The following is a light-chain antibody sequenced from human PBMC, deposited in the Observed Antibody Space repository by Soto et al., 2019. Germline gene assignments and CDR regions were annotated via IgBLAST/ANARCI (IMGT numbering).Light chain of an antibody. CDR1: QTISSH. CDR3: QQSYSAPYT. J-gene: IGKJ2*01. CDR2: DAS. V-gene: IGKV1-39*01. Sequence: DIQMTQSPSSLSASVGDRVTISCRASQTISSHLNWYQQKPGKAPKLLIYDASFLQSGVSSRISGSGSGTDFTLTIGSLQPEDVATYYCQQSYSAPYTFGQGTKLEIK.